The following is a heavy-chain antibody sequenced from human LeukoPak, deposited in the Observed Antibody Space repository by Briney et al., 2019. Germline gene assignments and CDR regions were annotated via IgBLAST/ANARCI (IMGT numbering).Heavy chain of an antibody. V-gene: IGHV3-23*01. D-gene: IGHD1-14*01. Sequence: PGGSLRLSCAASGFTFFNNAMSWVRQAPGKGLEWVSAVNGSGVVTHYAASVRGRFTISRDNSKNTLYLEMNSLRAEDTAVYYCAKCGAASRTTCQESAFDMWGQGTMVTVSS. CDR3: AKCGAASRTTCQESAFDM. J-gene: IGHJ3*02. CDR2: VNGSGVVT. CDR1: GFTFFNNA.